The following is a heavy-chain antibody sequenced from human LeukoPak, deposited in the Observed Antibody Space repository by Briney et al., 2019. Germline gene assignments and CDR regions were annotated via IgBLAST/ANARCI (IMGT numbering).Heavy chain of an antibody. CDR1: GFTFSSYA. V-gene: IGHV3-23*01. CDR3: AKDSSYDSSGYYYRSLGGFDY. Sequence: QLWGSLRLSCAASGFTFSSYAMSWVRQAPGKGLEWVSAISGSGVSTYYADSVKGRFTISRDNSKNTLYLQMNSLRAEDTAVYYCAKDSSYDSSGYYYRSLGGFDYWGQGTLVTVSS. D-gene: IGHD3-22*01. J-gene: IGHJ4*02. CDR2: ISGSGVST.